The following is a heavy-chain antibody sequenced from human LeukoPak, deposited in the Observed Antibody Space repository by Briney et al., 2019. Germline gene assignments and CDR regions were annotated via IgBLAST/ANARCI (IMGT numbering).Heavy chain of an antibody. D-gene: IGHD6-13*01. J-gene: IGHJ4*02. CDR3: AKGGRHIPAAYDY. Sequence: GGSLRLSCAASQFIFSNYAMSWVRQAAGKGLDWISTISGSGGSTYYADSVKGRFTISRDNSKNTLSLQMESLRAGDTAVYFCAKGGRHIPAAYDYWGQGALVTVSS. V-gene: IGHV3-23*01. CDR1: QFIFSNYA. CDR2: ISGSGGST.